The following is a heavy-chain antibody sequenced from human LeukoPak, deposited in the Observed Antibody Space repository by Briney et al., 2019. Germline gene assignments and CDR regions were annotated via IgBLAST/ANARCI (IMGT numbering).Heavy chain of an antibody. CDR3: ARGAYYYGSGSYYGTRFDP. CDR1: GGSISSYY. J-gene: IGHJ5*02. CDR2: IYTSGST. V-gene: IGHV4-4*07. D-gene: IGHD3-10*01. Sequence: SETLSLTCTVSGGSISSYYWSWIRQPAGKGLEWIGRIYTSGSTNYNPSLKSRVTMSVDTSKNQFSLKLSSVTAADTAVYYCARGAYYYGSGSYYGTRFDPWGQGTPVTASS.